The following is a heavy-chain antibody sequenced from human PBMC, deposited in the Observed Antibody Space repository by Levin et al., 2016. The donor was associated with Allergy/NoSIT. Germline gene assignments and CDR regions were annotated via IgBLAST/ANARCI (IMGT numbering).Heavy chain of an antibody. CDR3: AKDHFAFVVEPPVTYFDY. J-gene: IGHJ4*02. V-gene: IGHV3-23*01. D-gene: IGHD2-15*01. Sequence: WIRQPPGKGLEWVSAISGSGGSTYYADSVKGRFTISRDNSKNTLYLQMNSLRAEDTAVYYCAKDHFAFVVEPPVTYFDYWGQGTLVTVSS. CDR2: ISGSGGST.